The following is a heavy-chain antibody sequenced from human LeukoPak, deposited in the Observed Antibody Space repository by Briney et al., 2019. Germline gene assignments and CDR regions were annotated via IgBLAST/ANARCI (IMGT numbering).Heavy chain of an antibody. CDR2: IIPIFGTA. Sequence: GASVKVSCKASGGTFSSYAISWVRQAPGQGLEWMGGIIPIFGTANYAQKFQGRVTITADESTSTAYMELRSLRSDDTAVYYCARRENNWFDPWGQGTLVTVSS. V-gene: IGHV1-69*13. D-gene: IGHD1-26*01. CDR1: GGTFSSYA. J-gene: IGHJ5*02. CDR3: ARRENNWFDP.